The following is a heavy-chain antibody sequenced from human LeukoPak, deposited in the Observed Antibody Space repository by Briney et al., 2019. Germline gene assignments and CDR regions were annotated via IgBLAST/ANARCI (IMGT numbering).Heavy chain of an antibody. D-gene: IGHD3-10*01. CDR3: ARVTTSGSYKFDN. J-gene: IGHJ4*02. Sequence: PGGSLRLSCAVSGFTFSSYAMSWVRQAPGKGLEWVSAISGSGGNTYYADSVKGRFTISRDNSKNTLYLQMNSLRAEDTAVYYCARVTTSGSYKFDNWGQGTLVTVSS. CDR1: GFTFSSYA. V-gene: IGHV3-23*01. CDR2: ISGSGGNT.